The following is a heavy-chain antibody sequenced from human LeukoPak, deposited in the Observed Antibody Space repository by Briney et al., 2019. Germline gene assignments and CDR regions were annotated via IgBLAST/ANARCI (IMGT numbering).Heavy chain of an antibody. V-gene: IGHV3-23*01. CDR1: GFTFDNYA. CDR2: IRVSVGYT. Sequence: PGGSLRPSCAASGFTFDNYAMTWVRQAPGKRLEWLSVIRVSVGYTYYADSVQGRFIISRDKSRNTVFFQINSLTGDDTALYYCARVAGSYSIRPFDFWGQGTVVLVSS. J-gene: IGHJ4*02. D-gene: IGHD1-26*01. CDR3: ARVAGSYSIRPFDF.